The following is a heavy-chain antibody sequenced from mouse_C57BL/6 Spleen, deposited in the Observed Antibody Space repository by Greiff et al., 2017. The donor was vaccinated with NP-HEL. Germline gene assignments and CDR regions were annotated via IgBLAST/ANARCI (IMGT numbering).Heavy chain of an antibody. CDR1: GYTFTSYW. J-gene: IGHJ4*01. Sequence: HVQLQQPGAELVRPGSSVKLSCKASGYTFTSYWMHWVKQRPIQGLEWIGNIDPSDSETHYNQKFKDKATLTVDKSSSTAYMQLSSLTSEDSAVYYCARDGNYERGAMDYWGQGTSVTVSS. CDR3: ARDGNYERGAMDY. V-gene: IGHV1-52*01. CDR2: IDPSDSET. D-gene: IGHD2-1*01.